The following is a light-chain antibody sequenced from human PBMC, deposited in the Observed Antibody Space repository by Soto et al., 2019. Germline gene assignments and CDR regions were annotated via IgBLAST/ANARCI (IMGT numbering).Light chain of an antibody. CDR1: QSIGSW. CDR3: QQYKTSLYS. Sequence: GDRVTITCRASQSIGSWLAWYQQRPGKAPNLLIYDASSLESGVPSRFSGSRSGTEFTLTINSLQPDDFATYFCQQYKTSLYSFGQGTKV. J-gene: IGKJ2*01. CDR2: DAS. V-gene: IGKV1-5*01.